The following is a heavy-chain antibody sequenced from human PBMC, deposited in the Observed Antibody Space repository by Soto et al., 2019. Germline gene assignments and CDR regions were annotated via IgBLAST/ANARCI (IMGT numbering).Heavy chain of an antibody. D-gene: IGHD3-10*01. J-gene: IGHJ3*02. CDR2: ISSNGGST. V-gene: IGHV3-64*01. Sequence: EVQLVESGGGLVQPGGSLRLSCAASGFTFSSYAMHWVRQAPGKGLEYVSAISSNGGSTYYANSVKGRFTISRDNSKNTLYLQMGSLRAEDMAVYYCASGGGPMVRGVIFAFDIWGQGTMVTVSS. CDR1: GFTFSSYA. CDR3: ASGGGPMVRGVIFAFDI.